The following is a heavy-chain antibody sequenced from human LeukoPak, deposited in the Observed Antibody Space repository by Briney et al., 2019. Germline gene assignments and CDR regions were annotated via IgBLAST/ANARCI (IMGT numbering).Heavy chain of an antibody. D-gene: IGHD2-8*02. V-gene: IGHV3-53*01. CDR3: ALDCCTGSRFDH. CDR1: GFTFSSYS. J-gene: IGHJ4*02. Sequence: GGSLRLSCAASGFTFSSYSMHWVRQAPGKGLEWVSAIYSGGSTYHADSVKGRFTISRDNSKNILYLQMNSLTVEDTAVYYCALDCCTGSRFDHWGQGTLVTVSS. CDR2: IYSGGST.